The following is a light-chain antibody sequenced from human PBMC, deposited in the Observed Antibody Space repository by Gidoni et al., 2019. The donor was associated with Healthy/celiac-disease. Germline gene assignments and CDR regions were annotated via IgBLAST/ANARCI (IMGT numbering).Light chain of an antibody. V-gene: IGKV1-39*01. CDR2: AAS. CDR1: QSISSY. J-gene: IGKJ4*01. CDR3: QQSYSTXXT. Sequence: DIQMTQSPSSLSASVGDRVTITCRASQSISSYLNWYQQKPGKAPKLLIYAASSLQSGVPSRFSGSGSGTDFTLTISSLQPEDFATYYCQQSYSTXXTFGGGTKVEIK.